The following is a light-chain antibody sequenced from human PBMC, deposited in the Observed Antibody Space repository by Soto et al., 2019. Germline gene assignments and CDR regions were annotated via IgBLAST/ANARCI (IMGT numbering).Light chain of an antibody. V-gene: IGLV2-14*03. CDR2: DVS. J-gene: IGLJ1*01. CDR1: NSDVGIYDF. CDR3: ISYTSDDVRYV. Sequence: QSALTQPASVSGTPGQSITISCTGSNSDVGIYDFVSWYQHHPGRAPKLIVSDVSQPPSGVSNRFSCYKSGNTASLTIAGLPSEDDADYYCISYTSDDVRYVFGTGTKLTVL.